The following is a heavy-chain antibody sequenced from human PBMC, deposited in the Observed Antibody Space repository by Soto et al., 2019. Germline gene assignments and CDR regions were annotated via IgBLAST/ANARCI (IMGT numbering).Heavy chain of an antibody. V-gene: IGHV1-8*01. J-gene: IGHJ4*02. D-gene: IGHD4-17*01. CDR2: MNPNSGNT. CDR1: GYTFTSYD. Sequence: ASVKVSCKASGYTFTSYDINWVRQATGQGLEWMGWMNPNSGNTGYAQKFQGRVTMTRNTSISTAYMELSSLRSEDTAVYYCARVGDLTTVTTKTYYFDYWGQGTLVTVSS. CDR3: ARVGDLTTVTTKTYYFDY.